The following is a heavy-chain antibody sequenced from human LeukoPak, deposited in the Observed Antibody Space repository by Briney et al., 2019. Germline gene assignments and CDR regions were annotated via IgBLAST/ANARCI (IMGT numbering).Heavy chain of an antibody. CDR1: GGSISSYY. CDR2: IYYSGST. CDR3: ASSGYSYVGHFDY. J-gene: IGHJ4*02. Sequence: PETLSLTCTVSGGSISSYYWSWIRHPPREGLGRIGYIYYSGSTTYNPSLTSRVTISVDTSKNQSSLKLSSVTAADTAVYYCASSGYSYVGHFDYWGQGTLVTVSS. V-gene: IGHV4-59*01. D-gene: IGHD5-18*01.